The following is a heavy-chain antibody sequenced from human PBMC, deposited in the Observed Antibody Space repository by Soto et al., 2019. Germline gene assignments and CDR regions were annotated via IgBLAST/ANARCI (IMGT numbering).Heavy chain of an antibody. CDR1: GFTVSTNS. V-gene: IGHV3-66*01. J-gene: IGHJ4*02. CDR3: AREATMGRLVVMTGY. D-gene: IGHD3-22*01. Sequence: DGQLVESGGGLVQPGGSLRLSCVVSGFTVSTNSISSVRQAPGKGLEWVSIIYSGGSTYYADSVKGRFTISRDNSKNMLYLQMNSLRAEDTAVYYCAREATMGRLVVMTGYWGQVTLVIVSS. CDR2: IYSGGST.